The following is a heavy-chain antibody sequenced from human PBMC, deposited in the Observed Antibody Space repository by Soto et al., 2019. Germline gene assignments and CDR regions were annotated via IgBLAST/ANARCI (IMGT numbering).Heavy chain of an antibody. D-gene: IGHD1-1*01. Sequence: QVHLVQSGAEVKKPGASVKVSCKASGYTFTSYGITWVRQAPGQGLEWMGWISAHNGNTDYAQKLQGRVIVTRDTSASAAYMELRSLRSDDTAVYYCARGRYGDYWGQGALVTVSS. CDR1: GYTFTSYG. V-gene: IGHV1-18*01. CDR3: ARGRYGDY. J-gene: IGHJ4*02. CDR2: ISAHNGNT.